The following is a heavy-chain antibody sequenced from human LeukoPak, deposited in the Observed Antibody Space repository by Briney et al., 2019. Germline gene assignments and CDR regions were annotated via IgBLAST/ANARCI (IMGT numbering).Heavy chain of an antibody. CDR3: AKKHTGYHYGMDV. Sequence: SETLSLTCTVSGGSISSYFWSWFRQPPGKGLEWIGYIYYSGSTNYNPSLKSRVTISVDTSKNQFSLKLSSVTAADTAVYYCAKKHTGYHYGMDVWGQGTTVTVSS. CDR1: GGSISSYF. D-gene: IGHD2-2*01. J-gene: IGHJ6*02. CDR2: IYYSGST. V-gene: IGHV4-59*12.